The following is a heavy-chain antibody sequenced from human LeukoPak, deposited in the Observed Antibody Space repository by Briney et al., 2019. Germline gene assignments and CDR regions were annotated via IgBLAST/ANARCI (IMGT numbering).Heavy chain of an antibody. CDR2: ISSSGSYI. D-gene: IGHD6-13*01. CDR1: GFTFSSYE. CDR3: ASIPSRKQLVDY. J-gene: IGHJ4*02. V-gene: IGHV3-48*03. Sequence: GGSLRLSCAASGFTFSSYEMNWVRQAPGKGLEWVSYISSSGSYIYYADSVKGRLTISRDNAKNSVYLQMNSLRDEDTALYYCASIPSRKQLVDYWGQGTLVTVSS.